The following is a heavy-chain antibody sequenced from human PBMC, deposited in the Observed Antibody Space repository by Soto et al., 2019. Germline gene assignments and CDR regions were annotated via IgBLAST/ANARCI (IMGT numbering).Heavy chain of an antibody. CDR3: ARDSYRSGWYVVDS. CDR2: IKEDGSDK. Sequence: EVHLVESGGGLVQPGGSLRLSCAASGFTFSNSWMTWVRQAPGKGLEWVANIKEDGSDKYYVDSVKGRFTISRDNAKNSLYLQLNSLRVEDTAVYYCARDSYRSGWYVVDSWGRGTLVTVSS. V-gene: IGHV3-7*01. CDR1: GFTFSNSW. J-gene: IGHJ4*02. D-gene: IGHD6-19*01.